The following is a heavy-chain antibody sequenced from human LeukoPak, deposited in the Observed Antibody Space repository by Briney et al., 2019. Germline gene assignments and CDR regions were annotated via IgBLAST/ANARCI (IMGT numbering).Heavy chain of an antibody. V-gene: IGHV3-23*01. CDR3: AKETGVSYGIDV. Sequence: PGGSLRLSCAASGFTFSTYAMSWVRQAPGKGLEWVPAIGASGGSTDYADSVKGRFTISRDNSKNTLYLQMNSLRAEDTAVYYCAKETGVSYGIDVWGKGTTVTVSS. J-gene: IGHJ6*04. CDR1: GFTFSTYA. D-gene: IGHD1-1*01. CDR2: IGASGGST.